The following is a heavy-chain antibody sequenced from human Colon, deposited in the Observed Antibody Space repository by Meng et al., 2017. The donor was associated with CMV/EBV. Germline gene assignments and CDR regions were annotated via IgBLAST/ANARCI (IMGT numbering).Heavy chain of an antibody. J-gene: IGHJ4*02. D-gene: IGHD6-13*01. V-gene: IGHV4-34*01. CDR3: ARGSPGTIDH. Sequence: RTCAVYGGSFSDYYWTWIRQPPGKGLEWIGEITHSGTTNYNPSLKSRVTISVDTSKNQFSLTLSSVTVADTAVYYCARGSPGTIDHWGQGTLVTVSS. CDR2: ITHSGTT. CDR1: GGSFSDYY.